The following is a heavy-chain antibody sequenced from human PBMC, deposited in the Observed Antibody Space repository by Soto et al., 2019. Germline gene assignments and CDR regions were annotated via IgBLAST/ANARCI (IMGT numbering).Heavy chain of an antibody. J-gene: IGHJ4*02. CDR1: GYTFTGYY. Sequence: ASVKVSCKASGYTFTGYYMHWVRQAPGQGLEWMGWINPNSGGTNYAQKFQGWVTMTRDTSISTAYMELSRLRSDDTAVYYCASRLRWPPGVFALEYYFDYWGQGTLVTVSS. V-gene: IGHV1-2*04. CDR3: ASRLRWPPGVFALEYYFDY. CDR2: INPNSGGT. D-gene: IGHD4-17*01.